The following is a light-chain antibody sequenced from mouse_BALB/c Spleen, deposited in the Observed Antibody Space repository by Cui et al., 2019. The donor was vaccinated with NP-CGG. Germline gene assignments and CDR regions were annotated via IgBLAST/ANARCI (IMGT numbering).Light chain of an antibody. J-gene: IGLJ1*01. Sequence: QAVVTPESALTTSPGGTVTLTCRSSTGAVTTSNYANWVQEKPDHLFTGLIGGTNNRAPGVPARFSGSLIGDKAALTITGAQTEDEAIYFCALWYSNHWVFGGGTKLTVL. CDR2: GTN. CDR1: TGAVTTSNY. V-gene: IGLV1*01. CDR3: ALWYSNHWV.